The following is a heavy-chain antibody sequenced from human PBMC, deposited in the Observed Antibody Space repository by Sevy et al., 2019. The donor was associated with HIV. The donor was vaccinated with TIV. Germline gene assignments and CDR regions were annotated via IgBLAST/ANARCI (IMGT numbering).Heavy chain of an antibody. CDR2: IYWDDDK. CDR1: GFSLSTSGVG. D-gene: IGHD4-17*01. CDR3: ARFKTGDYTAYFDF. Sequence: SGPTLVNPTQTLTLTCTFSGFSLSTSGVGVGWIRQPPGKALEWLTLIYWDDDKRYSPSLKSGLTITKDTSKSQVVLTMTNMDPVDTATYFCARFKTGDYTAYFDFWGQGTLVTVSS. V-gene: IGHV2-5*02. J-gene: IGHJ4*02.